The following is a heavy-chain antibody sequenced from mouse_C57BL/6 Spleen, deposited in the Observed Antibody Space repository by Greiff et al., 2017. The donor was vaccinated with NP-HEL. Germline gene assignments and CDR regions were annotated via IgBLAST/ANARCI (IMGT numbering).Heavy chain of an antibody. J-gene: IGHJ4*01. CDR2: IDPSDSYT. CDR3: ARLYGSSHYAMDY. CDR1: GYTFTSYW. V-gene: IGHV1-69*01. Sequence: VQLQQPGAELVMPGASVKLSCKASGYTFTSYWMHWVKQRPGQGLEWIGEIDPSDSYTNYNQKFKGKSTLTVDKSSSTAYMQLSSLTSEDSAVYYCARLYGSSHYAMDYWGQGTSVTVSS. D-gene: IGHD1-1*01.